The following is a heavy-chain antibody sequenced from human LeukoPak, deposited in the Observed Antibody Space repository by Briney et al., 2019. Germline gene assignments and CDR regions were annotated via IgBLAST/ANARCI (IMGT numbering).Heavy chain of an antibody. Sequence: GGSLRLSCAASGFTFSSYSMNWVRQAPGKGLEWVSSISSSSSYIYYADSVKGRFTISRDNAKNSLYLQMNSLRAEDTAVYYCARDKAVAGTFDYWGQGILVTVSS. D-gene: IGHD6-19*01. CDR1: GFTFSSYS. CDR2: ISSSSSYI. CDR3: ARDKAVAGTFDY. J-gene: IGHJ4*02. V-gene: IGHV3-21*01.